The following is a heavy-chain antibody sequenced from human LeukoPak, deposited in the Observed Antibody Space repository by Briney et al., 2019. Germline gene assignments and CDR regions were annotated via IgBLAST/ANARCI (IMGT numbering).Heavy chain of an antibody. J-gene: IGHJ4*02. D-gene: IGHD3-3*01. Sequence: ASVKVSCKASGYTFTSYGINWVRQAPGQGLEWMGWISVYSGNTNYAQKFQGRVTMTTDTSTSTAYMDLRSLRSDDTAVYYCARDGREAYDFWSGYQYYFDYWGQGTLVTVSS. CDR2: ISVYSGNT. CDR1: GYTFTSYG. V-gene: IGHV1-18*01. CDR3: ARDGREAYDFWSGYQYYFDY.